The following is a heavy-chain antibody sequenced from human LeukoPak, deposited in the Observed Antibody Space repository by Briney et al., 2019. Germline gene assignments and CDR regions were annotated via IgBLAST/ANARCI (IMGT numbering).Heavy chain of an antibody. V-gene: IGHV3-30-3*01. CDR1: GFTFSSYA. Sequence: PGRSLRLSCAASGFTFSSYAMHWVRQAPGKGLEWVAVISYDGSNKYYADSVKGRFTISRDNSKNTLYLQMNSLRAEDTAVYHCARDVKRGYYYDSSGSGAFDIWGQGTMVTVSS. J-gene: IGHJ3*02. D-gene: IGHD3-22*01. CDR2: ISYDGSNK. CDR3: ARDVKRGYYYDSSGSGAFDI.